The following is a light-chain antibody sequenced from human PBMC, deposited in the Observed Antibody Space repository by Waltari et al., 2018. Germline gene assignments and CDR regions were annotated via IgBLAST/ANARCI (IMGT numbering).Light chain of an antibody. CDR1: SSDIGDYNF. Sequence: QSALTQPASVSGSPGQSITISCTGTSSDIGDYNFVSWYRQHPGKAPELMIYDVSNRPSGVSNRCSGSKSGNTASLTISGLQAEDEADYYCSSYTSSSTVVFGGGTKLTVL. CDR3: SSYTSSSTVV. V-gene: IGLV2-14*03. CDR2: DVS. J-gene: IGLJ2*01.